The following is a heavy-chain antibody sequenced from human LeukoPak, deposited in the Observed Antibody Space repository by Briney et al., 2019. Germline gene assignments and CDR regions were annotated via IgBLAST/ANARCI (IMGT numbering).Heavy chain of an antibody. CDR1: GFTFSSYA. J-gene: IGHJ6*03. D-gene: IGHD2-2*01. CDR2: ISGSGGSA. Sequence: GGSLRLSCAASGFTFSSYAMSWVRQAPGKGLEWVSAISGSGGSAYYADSVKGRFTISRDNSKNTLYLQMNSLRAEDTAVYYCARVPAVGYYYYMDVWGKGTTVTVSS. CDR3: ARVPAVGYYYYMDV. V-gene: IGHV3-23*01.